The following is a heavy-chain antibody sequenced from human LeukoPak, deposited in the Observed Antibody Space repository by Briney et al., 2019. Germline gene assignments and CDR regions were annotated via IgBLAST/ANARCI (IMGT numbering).Heavy chain of an antibody. CDR3: AGGGSGWFVS. Sequence: SETLSLTCTVSGVSISDFSWSWIRQPPGKGLEWIGNNTNQNPSLKSRVTIPLDTSKSQFSLKLTSVTAADTAVYFCAGGGSGWFVSWGLGTLVTVSS. CDR2: NT. CDR1: GVSISDFS. J-gene: IGHJ5*01. D-gene: IGHD6-19*01. V-gene: IGHV4-59*01.